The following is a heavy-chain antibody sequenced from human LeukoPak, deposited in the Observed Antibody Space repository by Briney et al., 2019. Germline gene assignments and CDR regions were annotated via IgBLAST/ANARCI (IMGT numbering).Heavy chain of an antibody. D-gene: IGHD2-2*01. Sequence: SETLSLTCTVSGGSISSGDYYWSWIRQPPGKGLEWIGYIYYSGGTYYNPSLKSRVTISVDTSKNQFSLKLSSVTAADTAVYYCLGYCSSTSCSYYDYWGQGTLVTVSS. CDR2: IYYSGGT. CDR1: GGSISSGDYY. V-gene: IGHV4-30-4*01. CDR3: LGYCSSTSCSYYDY. J-gene: IGHJ4*02.